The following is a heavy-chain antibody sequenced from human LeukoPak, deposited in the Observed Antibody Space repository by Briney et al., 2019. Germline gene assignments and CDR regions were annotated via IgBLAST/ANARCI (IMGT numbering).Heavy chain of an antibody. V-gene: IGHV1-18*01. D-gene: IGHD3-16*01. J-gene: IGHJ5*02. CDR1: GYTFTDYG. CDR3: ARVGDSQLWIAMSNWFDP. CDR2: ISVYNGNT. Sequence: GASVKVSCKASGYTFTDYGISWVRQGPGQGLEWMGWISVYNGNTNYAQKFQGRVTMTTDTSTSTANMELRGLRSDDTAVYYCARVGDSQLWIAMSNWFDPWGQGTLVTVSS.